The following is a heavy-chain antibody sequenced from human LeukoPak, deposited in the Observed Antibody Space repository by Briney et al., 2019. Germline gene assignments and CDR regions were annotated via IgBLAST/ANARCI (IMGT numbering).Heavy chain of an antibody. J-gene: IGHJ4*02. V-gene: IGHV1-3*01. Sequence: VASVKVSCEASGYTFTSYAMHWVRQAPGQRLEWMGWINAGNGNTKYSQKFQGRVTITRDTSASTAYMELSSLRSEDTAVYYCAAQGSHLDPIFDYWGQGTLVTVSS. D-gene: IGHD1-1*01. CDR2: INAGNGNT. CDR1: GYTFTSYA. CDR3: AAQGSHLDPIFDY.